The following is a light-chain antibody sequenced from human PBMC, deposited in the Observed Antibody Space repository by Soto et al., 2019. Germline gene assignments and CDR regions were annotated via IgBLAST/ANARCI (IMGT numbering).Light chain of an antibody. CDR3: LQDYNYPYT. Sequence: AIQMTQSPSSLSASVGDRVTITCRASQGIRNDLGWYQQNPGKAPKLLIYAASSLQSGVPSRFSGSGSGTDFTLTINSLQPEDFATYYCLQDYNYPYTFGQGTKLEI. J-gene: IGKJ2*01. CDR2: AAS. V-gene: IGKV1-6*01. CDR1: QGIRND.